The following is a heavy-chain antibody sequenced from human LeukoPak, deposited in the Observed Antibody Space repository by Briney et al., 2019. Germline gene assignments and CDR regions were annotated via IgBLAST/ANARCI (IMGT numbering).Heavy chain of an antibody. D-gene: IGHD5-18*01. V-gene: IGHV4-59*01. CDR2: IYYSGST. Sequence: PSETLSLTCTVSGVSISSYYWSWIRQPPGKGLEWIGYIYYSGSTNYNPSLKSRVTISVDTSKNQFSLKLSSVTAADTAVYYCARDGGGQLWPLFDYWGQGTLVTVSS. CDR3: ARDGGGQLWPLFDY. CDR1: GVSISSYY. J-gene: IGHJ4*02.